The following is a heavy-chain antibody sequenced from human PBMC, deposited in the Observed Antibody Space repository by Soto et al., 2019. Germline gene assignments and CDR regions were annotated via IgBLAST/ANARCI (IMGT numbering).Heavy chain of an antibody. CDR2: ITPVFGTA. CDR3: ERSERATVVYFDY. CDR1: GGTFSNSA. D-gene: IGHD4-4*01. Sequence: VQLMQYWAEVKKPGSSVKVHCTASGGTFSNSAISWVRQAPGQGLEWMGGITPVFGTADYAKKFRGRGKITADESTSTAYMELSSLRSEDTAVYYCERSERATVVYFDYWGQGTLVTVSS. V-gene: IGHV1-69*01. J-gene: IGHJ4*02.